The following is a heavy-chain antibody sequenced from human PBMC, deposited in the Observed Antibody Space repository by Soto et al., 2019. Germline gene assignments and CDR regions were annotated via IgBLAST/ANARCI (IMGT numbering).Heavy chain of an antibody. CDR1: GYTFTSYD. V-gene: IGHV1-8*01. CDR3: AESWGELLRFDI. CDR2: MNPNSGNT. Sequence: ASVKVSCKASGYTFTSYDINWVRQATGQGLEWMGWMNPNSGNTGYAQKFQGRVTMTRNTSISTAYMELSGLRSEDTAVYYCAESWGELLRFDIWGQGTMVTVSS. J-gene: IGHJ3*02. D-gene: IGHD1-26*01.